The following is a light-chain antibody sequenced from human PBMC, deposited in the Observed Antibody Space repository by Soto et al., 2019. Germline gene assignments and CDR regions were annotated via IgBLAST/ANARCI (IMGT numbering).Light chain of an antibody. V-gene: IGKV3-20*01. Sequence: EIVLTQSPGTLSLSPGERATLSCRASQSVSSSYLAWYQQKPGQAPRLLIYGASSRATGLPDRFSGSGSGTDFTLTSSRLEHEDFAVYYCQQYGSSPPMYTFGQGTKLEIK. CDR2: GAS. CDR3: QQYGSSPPMYT. CDR1: QSVSSSY. J-gene: IGKJ2*01.